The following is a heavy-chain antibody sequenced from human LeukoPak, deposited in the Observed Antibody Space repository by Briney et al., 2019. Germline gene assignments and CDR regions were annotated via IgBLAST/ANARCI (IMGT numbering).Heavy chain of an antibody. CDR2: MNPNSGNT. CDR3: ARALIAAAGTHTP. Sequence: GASVKVSCKASGYTFTSYDINWVRQATGQGLEWMGWMNPNSGNTGYAQKFQGGVTMTRNTSISTAYMELSSLRSEDTAVYYCARALIAAAGTHTPWGQGTLVTVSS. V-gene: IGHV1-8*01. D-gene: IGHD6-13*01. CDR1: GYTFTSYD. J-gene: IGHJ5*02.